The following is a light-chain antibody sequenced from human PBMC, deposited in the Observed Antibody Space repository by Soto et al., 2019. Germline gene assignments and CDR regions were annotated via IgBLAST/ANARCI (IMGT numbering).Light chain of an antibody. CDR1: SSNIGKNY. CDR2: DNN. CDR3: QSYDNSLSGSRV. Sequence: QSVLTQPPSVSAAPGQKVTISCSGSSSNIGKNYVSWYQQLPGTAPKLLIYDNNKRPSGIPDRFSGSKSGTSATLGITGLQTGDEADYYCQSYDNSLSGSRVFGGGTKLTVL. V-gene: IGLV1-51*01. J-gene: IGLJ3*02.